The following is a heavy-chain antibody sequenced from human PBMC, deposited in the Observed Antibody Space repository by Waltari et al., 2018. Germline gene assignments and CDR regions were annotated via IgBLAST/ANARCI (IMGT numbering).Heavy chain of an antibody. CDR3: ARDLYDSSGSATRDY. D-gene: IGHD3-22*01. V-gene: IGHV1-2*06. CDR1: GYTFTGYY. CDR2: INPNSGGT. Sequence: QVQLVQSGAEVKKPGASVKVSCKASGYTFTGYYMHWVRQAPGQGLEWMGRINPNSGGTNYAQKFQGRVTMTRDTSISTAYMELSRLRSDDTAVYYCARDLYDSSGSATRDYWGQGTLVTVSS. J-gene: IGHJ4*02.